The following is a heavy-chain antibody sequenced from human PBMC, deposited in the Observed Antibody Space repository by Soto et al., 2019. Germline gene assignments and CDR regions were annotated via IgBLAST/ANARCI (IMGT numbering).Heavy chain of an antibody. D-gene: IGHD1-1*01. J-gene: IGHJ5*02. CDR1: GFTFSSYN. V-gene: IGHV3-21*04. CDR2: ISSSSSYI. Sequence: GGSLRLSCEASGFTFSSYNMNWVRQAPGKGLGWVSSISSSSSYIYYADSVKGRFTISRDNSKNTVYLQMNSLRAEDTAVYYCARERTTFWFDPWGQGTLVTVSS. CDR3: ARERTTFWFDP.